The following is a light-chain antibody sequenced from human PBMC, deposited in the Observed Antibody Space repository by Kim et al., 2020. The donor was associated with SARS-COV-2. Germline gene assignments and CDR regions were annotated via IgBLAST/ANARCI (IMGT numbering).Light chain of an antibody. J-gene: IGKJ2*01. CDR1: QSISSW. CDR3: RQDDRYSGDT. Sequence: DIQMTQSPSTLSASVGDRVIITCRASQSISSWLAWYQQKPGKDPKLLISKGSTLESGVPSRFSGTGSGTEFTLTISSLQPDDFATFYCRQDDRYSGDTFGQGTKLVI. CDR2: KGS. V-gene: IGKV1-5*03.